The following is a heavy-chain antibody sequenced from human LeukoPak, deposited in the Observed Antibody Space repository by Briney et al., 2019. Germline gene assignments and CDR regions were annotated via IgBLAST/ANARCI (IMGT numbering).Heavy chain of an antibody. Sequence: GASVKGSCKASGYTFTSYAMHWVRQAPGQGLEWMGWINTNTGNPTYAQAFTGRFVFSLDTSVSTAYLQISSLKAEDTAVYYCARGPSNYYGSGSYYDYWGQGTLVTVSS. CDR1: GYTFTSYA. V-gene: IGHV7-4-1*02. J-gene: IGHJ4*02. D-gene: IGHD3-10*01. CDR2: INTNTGNP. CDR3: ARGPSNYYGSGSYYDY.